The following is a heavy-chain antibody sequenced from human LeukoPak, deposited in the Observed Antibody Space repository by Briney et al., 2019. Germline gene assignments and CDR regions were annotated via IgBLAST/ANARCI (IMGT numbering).Heavy chain of an antibody. CDR2: IIPIFGTA. J-gene: IGHJ4*02. CDR1: GGTFSSYA. CDR3: ARGGSIAARAGDFDY. V-gene: IGHV1-69*05. Sequence: SVKVSCKASGGTFSSYAISWVRQAPGQGLEWMGGIIPIFGTANYAQKFQGRVTITTDESTSTAYMELSSLRSEDTAVYYCARGGSIAARAGDFDYWGQGTLVTVSS. D-gene: IGHD6-6*01.